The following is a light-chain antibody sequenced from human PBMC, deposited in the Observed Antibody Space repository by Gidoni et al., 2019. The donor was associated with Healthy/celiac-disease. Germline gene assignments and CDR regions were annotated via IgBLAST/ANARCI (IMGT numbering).Light chain of an antibody. CDR3: QQYNNWPLT. CDR2: GAS. V-gene: IGKV3-15*01. CDR1: QSVSSN. Sequence: EIVMTQFPATLSVSPGERATLSCRASQSVSSNLAWYQQKPGQAPRLLIYGASTRATGIPARFSGSGSGTEFTPTISSLQSEDFAVYYCQQYNNWPLTFGGGTKVEIK. J-gene: IGKJ4*01.